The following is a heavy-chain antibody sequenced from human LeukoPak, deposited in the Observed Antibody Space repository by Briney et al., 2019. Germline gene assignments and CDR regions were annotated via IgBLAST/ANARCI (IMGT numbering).Heavy chain of an antibody. Sequence: GGSLRLPCAASGFTFSSYTMHWIRQAPGKGLEWVSSISGSNSYIFYADSVKGRFTVSRDNAKDSLYLQMNSLRAEDTAVYYCARGEKVLDYFDYWGQGTLVTVSS. V-gene: IGHV3-21*01. CDR3: ARGEKVLDYFDY. D-gene: IGHD3-16*01. J-gene: IGHJ4*02. CDR2: ISGSNSYI. CDR1: GFTFSSYT.